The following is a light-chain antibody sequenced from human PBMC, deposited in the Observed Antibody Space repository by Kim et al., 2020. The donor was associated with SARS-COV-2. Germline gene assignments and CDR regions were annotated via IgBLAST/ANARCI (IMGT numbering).Light chain of an antibody. CDR3: AAWDDRLYVV. CDR2: NNE. V-gene: IGLV1-44*01. Sequence: PGQRPTHSCSGSCSNIGSNAVNWYQQLPGTAPKPLIYNNEHRPPGVPVRFSGSKSGTSASLAISGLQSEDEADYYCAAWDDRLYVVFGGGTQLTVL. J-gene: IGLJ2*01. CDR1: CSNIGSNA.